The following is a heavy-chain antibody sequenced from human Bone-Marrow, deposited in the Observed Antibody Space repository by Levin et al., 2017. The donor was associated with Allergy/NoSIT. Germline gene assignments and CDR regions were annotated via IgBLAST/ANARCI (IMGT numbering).Heavy chain of an antibody. CDR2: IRSKVNSFET. Sequence: PGGSLRLSCTVSGFTFTDSAIHWVRQASGKGLEWLGRIRSKVNSFETAYAASVRDRFTISRDESETTAYLQMESLKIEDTAVYYCRMRTTNGPDYWGRGTLVTVSS. CDR1: GFTFTDSA. CDR3: RMRTTNGPDY. D-gene: IGHD1-1*01. J-gene: IGHJ4*02. V-gene: IGHV3-73*01.